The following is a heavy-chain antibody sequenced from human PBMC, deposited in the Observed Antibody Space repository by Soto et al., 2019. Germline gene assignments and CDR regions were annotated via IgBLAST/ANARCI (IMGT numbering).Heavy chain of an antibody. V-gene: IGHV6-1*01. D-gene: IGHD6-19*01. J-gene: IGHJ4*02. Sequence: PSQTLSLPCAISGDSVSSNSAAWNLIRQSPSRGLEWLGRTYYRSKWYNDYAVSVKSRITINPDTSKNQFSLQLNSVTPEDTAVYYCARDSHSSGWYVDDYWGQGTLVTVSS. CDR2: TYYRSKWYN. CDR1: GDSVSSNSAA. CDR3: ARDSHSSGWYVDDY.